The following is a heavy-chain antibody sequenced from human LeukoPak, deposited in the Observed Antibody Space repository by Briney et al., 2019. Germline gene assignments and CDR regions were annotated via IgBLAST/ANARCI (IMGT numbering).Heavy chain of an antibody. CDR1: GYTFTGYY. J-gene: IGHJ4*02. V-gene: IGHV1-2*04. CDR3: ARVGYSNSYDY. D-gene: IGHD1-26*01. CDR2: INPNSGGT. Sequence: ASVNVSCKASGYTFTGYYMHWVRQAAGQGLERMGWINPNSGGTNYAQKFQGWVTMTRDTSISTAYMDLSSLRSEDTAVYYCARVGYSNSYDYWGQGTLVTVSS.